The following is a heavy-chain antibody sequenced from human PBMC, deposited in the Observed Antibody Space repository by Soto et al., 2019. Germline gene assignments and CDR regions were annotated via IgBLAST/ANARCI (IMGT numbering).Heavy chain of an antibody. CDR3: ARVPDR. CDR2: IYHSGST. Sequence: SETRSLTCAVSGGSISSGGYSWSWIRQPPGKGLEWIGYIYHSGSTYYNPSLKSRVTISVDRSKNQFSLKLSSVTAADTAVYYCARVPDRWGQGTLVTVSS. J-gene: IGHJ5*02. V-gene: IGHV4-30-2*01. D-gene: IGHD2-2*01. CDR1: GGSISSGGYS.